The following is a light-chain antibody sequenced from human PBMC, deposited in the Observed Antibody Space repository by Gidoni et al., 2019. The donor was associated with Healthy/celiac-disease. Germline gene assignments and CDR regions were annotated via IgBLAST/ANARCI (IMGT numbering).Light chain of an antibody. CDR3: QQYDNLPPYT. V-gene: IGKV1-33*01. J-gene: IGKJ2*01. CDR1: QDISNY. CDR2: DAS. Sequence: EIQMTPSPSSPSASVGDRVTITCQASQDISNYLIWYQQKQGKAPKLLIYDASNLETGVPSRFSGSGSGTDFTFTISSLQPEDIATYYCQQYDNLPPYTFGQGTKLEIK.